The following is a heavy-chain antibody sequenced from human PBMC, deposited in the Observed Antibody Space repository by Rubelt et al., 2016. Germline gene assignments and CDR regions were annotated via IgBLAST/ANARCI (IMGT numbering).Heavy chain of an antibody. J-gene: IGHJ4*02. Sequence: QVQLQQWGAGLLKPSETLSLTCAVYGESFGYYYWSWIRQPPGKGLEWIGKINHSGSTNYNPSLKSRVTISVDTSRRQFSLKLDSVVAADTAVYYCARTISFYDSFRGSDYWGQGALVTVSS. CDR2: INHSGST. V-gene: IGHV4-34*01. D-gene: IGHD3-10*01. CDR3: ARTISFYDSFRGSDY. CDR1: GESFGYYY.